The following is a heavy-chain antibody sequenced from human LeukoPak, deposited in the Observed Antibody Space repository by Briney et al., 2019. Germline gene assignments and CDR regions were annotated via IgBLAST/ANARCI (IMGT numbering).Heavy chain of an antibody. CDR2: IFHRGSP. V-gene: IGHV4-38-2*02. Sequence: SEPLSLTCSVSGYSITSGFYWGWVRQPPGKGLEWIGSIFHRGSPYYHPSLKSRVTISVDTPKNQSSLKLSSVTAADTAVYYCARANYYDSSGYSRGAFDVWGQGTMVAVSS. D-gene: IGHD3-22*01. CDR1: GYSITSGFY. J-gene: IGHJ3*01. CDR3: ARANYYDSSGYSRGAFDV.